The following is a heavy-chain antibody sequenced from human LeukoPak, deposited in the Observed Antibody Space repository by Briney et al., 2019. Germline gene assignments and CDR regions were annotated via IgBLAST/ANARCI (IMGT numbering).Heavy chain of an antibody. Sequence: PSETLSFTCTVSGGSISSSSYYWGWIRQPPGKGLEWIGSIYYIGSTYFNLSLKSRVTVSVDTSKNHFSLKLSSVTAADTGVYYCATSVYSSGWHPFFDYWGQGAPAIVSS. J-gene: IGHJ4*02. D-gene: IGHD6-25*01. CDR1: GGSISSSSYY. CDR2: IYYIGST. CDR3: ATSVYSSGWHPFFDY. V-gene: IGHV4-39*02.